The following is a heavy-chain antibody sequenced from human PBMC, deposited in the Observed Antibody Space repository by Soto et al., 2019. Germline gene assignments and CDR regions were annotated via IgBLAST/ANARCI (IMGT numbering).Heavy chain of an antibody. CDR3: ARDPGPYSNSRGSYYGMDV. Sequence: RSETLSRTCTVSGGSISSGGYYWSWIRQHPGKGLEWIGYIYYSGSTYYNPSLRSRVTISVDTSKNQFSLKLSSVTAADTAVYYCARDPGPYSNSRGSYYGMDVWGQGTTVTVSS. CDR1: GGSISSGGYY. J-gene: IGHJ6*02. CDR2: IYYSGST. D-gene: IGHD4-4*01. V-gene: IGHV4-31*03.